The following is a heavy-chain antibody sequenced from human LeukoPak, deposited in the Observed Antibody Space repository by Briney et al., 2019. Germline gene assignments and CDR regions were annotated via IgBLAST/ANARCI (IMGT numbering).Heavy chain of an antibody. V-gene: IGHV4-30-4*02. J-gene: IGHJ5*01. CDR3: GGYNMVRGRTNWFDP. Sequence: SGTPSLTCALSLGATRVVNYCWGWIRQPPGDGLGWSGYISFGGSTYYNPSPKSRLTISVDTSRNPFSLKLMSVPAAETAIYYCGGYNMVRGRTNWFDPWGQRTLVTVSS. CDR1: LGATRVVNYC. CDR2: ISFGGST. D-gene: IGHD3-10*01.